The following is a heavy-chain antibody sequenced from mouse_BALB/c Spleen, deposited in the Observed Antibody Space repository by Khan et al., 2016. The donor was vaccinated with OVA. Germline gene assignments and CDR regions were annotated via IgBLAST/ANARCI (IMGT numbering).Heavy chain of an antibody. CDR2: INPSSGYT. Sequence: QVQLQQSGAELAKPGASVKMSCKASGYTFTSYWMHWVKQRPGQGLEWTGYINPSSGYTEYNQNFKDKATLTADKSSSTAYMQLSSLTSEDSAVYYCARDRIDYWGQGTTLTVSS. J-gene: IGHJ2*01. CDR3: ARDRIDY. V-gene: IGHV1-7*01. CDR1: GYTFTSYW.